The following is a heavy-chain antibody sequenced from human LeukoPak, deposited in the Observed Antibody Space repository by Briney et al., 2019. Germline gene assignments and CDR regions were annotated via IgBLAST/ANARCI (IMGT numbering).Heavy chain of an antibody. CDR1: GFAFSSYA. D-gene: IGHD4-17*01. CDR3: ARESHGAMRGGAFDI. J-gene: IGHJ3*02. Sequence: GGSLRLSCAASGFAFSSYAMHWVRQAPGKGLEYVSAISSNGGSTYYANSVKGRFTISRDNSKNTLYLQMGSLRAEDMAVYYCARESHGAMRGGAFDIWGQGTTVTVSS. V-gene: IGHV3-64*01. CDR2: ISSNGGST.